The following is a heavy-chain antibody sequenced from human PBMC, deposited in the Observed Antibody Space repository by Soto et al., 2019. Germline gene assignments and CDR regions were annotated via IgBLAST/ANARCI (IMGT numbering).Heavy chain of an antibody. CDR1: AFTFSTYT. J-gene: IGHJ5*02. D-gene: IGHD6-19*01. V-gene: IGHV3-21*02. CDR3: ARDGAVAGSHVCFDP. CDR2: ISSSGTYI. Sequence: EVQLVESGGGLVKPGGSLGLSCAASAFTFSTYTMNWVRQAPGKGLEWVSSISSSGTYIYYADSVKGRFTISRDNAKNSLYLQMNSLRVEDTAVYYCARDGAVAGSHVCFDPWGQGTLVTVSS.